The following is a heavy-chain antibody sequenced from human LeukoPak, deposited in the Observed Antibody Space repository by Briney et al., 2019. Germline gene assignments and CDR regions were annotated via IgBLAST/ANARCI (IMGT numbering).Heavy chain of an antibody. J-gene: IGHJ4*02. Sequence: GGSLRLSCAASGFTFSSYNMNCVRRAPGKGLEWVSSISSSSRYIYYADSVKGRFTISRDNAKNPLFLQMTSLRAEDTAMYYCARDLPTVTTLLPSLSYFDYWGQGTLVTVSS. CDR3: ARDLPTVTTLLPSLSYFDY. V-gene: IGHV3-21*01. D-gene: IGHD4-17*01. CDR2: ISSSSRYI. CDR1: GFTFSSYN.